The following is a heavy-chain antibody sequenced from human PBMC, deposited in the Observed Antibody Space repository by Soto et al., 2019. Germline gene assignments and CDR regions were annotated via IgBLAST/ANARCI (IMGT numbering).Heavy chain of an antibody. Sequence: GGSLRLSCAASGFNVSSNYMSWVRQAPGKGLEWLSVIYSGGSTYHAESVKGRFTISRDNSKNTLYLQMNSLRAEDTAVYYCARDPGTSGYCSGGSCPYGMAVWGQGTTVTVSS. D-gene: IGHD2-15*01. CDR2: IYSGGST. CDR3: ARDPGTSGYCSGGSCPYGMAV. CDR1: GFNVSSNY. J-gene: IGHJ6*02. V-gene: IGHV3-53*01.